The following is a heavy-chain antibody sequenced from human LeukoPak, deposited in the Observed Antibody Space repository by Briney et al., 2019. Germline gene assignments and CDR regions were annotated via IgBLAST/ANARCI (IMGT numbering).Heavy chain of an antibody. CDR1: GFTFSSYW. J-gene: IGHJ5*02. V-gene: IGHV3-74*01. CDR2: IKSDGTST. CDR3: ARDVEMAGGVTFDP. D-gene: IGHD5-24*01. Sequence: GGSLRLSCAASGFTFSSYWMHWVRQAPGKGLVWVSRIKSDGTSTSYADSVKGRFTISRDNAKNTLYLQMNSLRAEDTAVYYCARDVEMAGGVTFDPWGQGTLVTVSS.